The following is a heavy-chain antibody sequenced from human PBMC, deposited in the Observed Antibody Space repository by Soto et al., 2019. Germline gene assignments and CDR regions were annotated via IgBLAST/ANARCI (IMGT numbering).Heavy chain of an antibody. J-gene: IGHJ4*02. CDR1: GFTFSIYW. CDR3: NLVPFSGALSQDY. Sequence: PGGSLRLSCAASGFTFSIYWMHWVRQAPGKGLVWVSRINSAGTTTTYADSMKGRFTLSRDDSKNTAYLQMNSLQSEDTAVYYCNLVPFSGALSQDYWGQGTQVTVSS. D-gene: IGHD2-15*01. V-gene: IGHV3-74*01. CDR2: INSAGTTT.